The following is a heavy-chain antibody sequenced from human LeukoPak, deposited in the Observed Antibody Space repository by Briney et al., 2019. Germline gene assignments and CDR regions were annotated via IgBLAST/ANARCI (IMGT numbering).Heavy chain of an antibody. CDR3: ASIYYFQH. CDR2: ISYEGSKK. D-gene: IGHD2-2*02. CDR1: GFTFTTYA. Sequence: PGGSLRLSCTASGFTFTTYAMHWVRQAPGQGLEWVAVISYEGSKKNYADSVKGRFTISRDNAKNSLYLQMNSLRAEDTAVYYCASIYYFQHWGQGTLVTVSS. J-gene: IGHJ1*01. V-gene: IGHV3-30*03.